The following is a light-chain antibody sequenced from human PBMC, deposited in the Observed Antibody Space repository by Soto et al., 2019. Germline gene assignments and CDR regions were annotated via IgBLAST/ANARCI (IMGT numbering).Light chain of an antibody. CDR2: EVT. CDR1: SSDVGLYNF. V-gene: IGLV2-23*02. CDR3: CSDAGGGIYV. Sequence: QSVVTQPASVSGSPGQSITISCTGTSSDVGLYNFVSWYQQHPGKVPKLMIYEVTKRPSGVSDRFSGSKSGNTASLTISGLQPEDEAEYYCCSDAGGGIYVFGTGTKLTVL. J-gene: IGLJ1*01.